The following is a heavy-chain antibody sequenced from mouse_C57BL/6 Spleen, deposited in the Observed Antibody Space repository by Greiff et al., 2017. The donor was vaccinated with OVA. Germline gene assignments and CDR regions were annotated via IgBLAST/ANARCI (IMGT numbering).Heavy chain of an antibody. D-gene: IGHD2-1*01. CDR1: GFTLSDYG. Sequence: EVKLVESGGGLVKPGGSLKLSCAASGFTLSDYGMHWVRQAPEKGLEWVAYISSGSSTIYYADTVKGRFTISRDNAKNTLFLQMTSLRSEDTAMYYCARDGNYAMDYWGQGTSVTVSS. J-gene: IGHJ4*01. V-gene: IGHV5-17*01. CDR3: ARDGNYAMDY. CDR2: ISSGSSTI.